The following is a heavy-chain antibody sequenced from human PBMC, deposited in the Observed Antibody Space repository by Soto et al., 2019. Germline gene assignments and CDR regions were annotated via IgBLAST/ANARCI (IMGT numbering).Heavy chain of an antibody. CDR2: ISGSGGST. Sequence: EVQLLESGGGLVQPGGSLRLSCAASGFTFSSYAMSWVRQAPGKGLEWVSAISGSGGSTYYADSVKGRFTISRDNSKNTLYLQMNSLRAEDTAVYYCAKAYGSGSYLHYYYYGMDVWGQGTTVTVSS. V-gene: IGHV3-23*01. J-gene: IGHJ6*02. CDR3: AKAYGSGSYLHYYYYGMDV. D-gene: IGHD3-10*01. CDR1: GFTFSSYA.